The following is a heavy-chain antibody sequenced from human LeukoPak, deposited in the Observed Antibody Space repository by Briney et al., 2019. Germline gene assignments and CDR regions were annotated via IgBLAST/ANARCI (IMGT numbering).Heavy chain of an antibody. CDR1: GFTFSSYA. J-gene: IGHJ4*02. CDR3: ARDNVGSYYYGSGSYIH. D-gene: IGHD3-10*01. Sequence: GRSLRISCAASGFTFSSYAMHWVRQAPGKGLEWVAVISYDGSNKYYADSVKGRFTISRDNSKNTLYLQMNSLRAEDTAVYYCARDNVGSYYYGSGSYIHWGQGTLVTVSS. V-gene: IGHV3-30-3*01. CDR2: ISYDGSNK.